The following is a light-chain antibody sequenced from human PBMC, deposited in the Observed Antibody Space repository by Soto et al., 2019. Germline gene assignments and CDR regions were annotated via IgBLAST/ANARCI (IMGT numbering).Light chain of an antibody. V-gene: IGKV3-15*01. CDR3: QQYNDWPIT. CDR1: QSVSDN. Sequence: EVVLTQSPVTLSMSPGDSATLSCRASQSVSDNFAWYHQKPGQAPRLLIYGASTRATGIPARFSGSVSGTEFTLTISSLQSEDFAVYYCQQYNDWPITFGQGTRLEIK. CDR2: GAS. J-gene: IGKJ5*01.